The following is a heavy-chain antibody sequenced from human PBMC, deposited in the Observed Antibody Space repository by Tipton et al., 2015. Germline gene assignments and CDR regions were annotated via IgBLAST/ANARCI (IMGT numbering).Heavy chain of an antibody. Sequence: QSGAEVKEPGASVKVSCKASGYTLTSYDINWVRQATGQGLEWMGWMNPKSGNTGYAQKLQGRVTMTTDTSTSTAYMEVRSLRSDDTAVYYCARNDYGDYHFDYWGQGTLVTVSS. CDR1: GYTLTSYD. D-gene: IGHD4-17*01. V-gene: IGHV1-8*01. CDR3: ARNDYGDYHFDY. CDR2: MNPKSGNT. J-gene: IGHJ4*02.